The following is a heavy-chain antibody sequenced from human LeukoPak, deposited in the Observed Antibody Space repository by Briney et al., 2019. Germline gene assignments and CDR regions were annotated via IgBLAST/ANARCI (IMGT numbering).Heavy chain of an antibody. CDR1: GFTFSSYW. Sequence: PGGSLRLSCAASGFTFSSYWMNWVRQAPGMGLVWVARIKSDGSSRNYADSVKGRFTVSRDNAKSILYLEMNSLRAEDTAVYYCARDCITNCWVDYWGQGTLVTVSS. V-gene: IGHV3-74*01. J-gene: IGHJ4*02. D-gene: IGHD2-2*01. CDR3: ARDCITNCWVDY. CDR2: IKSDGSSR.